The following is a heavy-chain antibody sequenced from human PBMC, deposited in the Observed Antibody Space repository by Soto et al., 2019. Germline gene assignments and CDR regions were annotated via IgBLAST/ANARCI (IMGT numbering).Heavy chain of an antibody. CDR2: IYYSGST. V-gene: IGHV4-30-4*01. CDR3: ARYYVVVPSAAFDY. J-gene: IGHJ4*02. D-gene: IGHD2-2*01. Sequence: QVQLQESGPGLVKPSQTLSLTGTVSSGSISSGDYYWSWIRQPPGKGLEWIGYIYYSGSTYYNPSLKSRVTISVDTSKNQFSLKLSSGTAAGTAVYYCARYYVVVPSAAFDYWGQGTLVTVSS. CDR1: SGSISSGDYY.